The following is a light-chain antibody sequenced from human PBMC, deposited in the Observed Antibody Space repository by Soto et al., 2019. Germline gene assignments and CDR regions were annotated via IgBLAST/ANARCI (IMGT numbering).Light chain of an antibody. CDR1: QSVSNSY. CDR3: QQYGSSPRT. V-gene: IGKV3-20*01. CDR2: GAS. J-gene: IGKJ1*01. Sequence: EIVLTQSPGTPSLSPGERATLSCRASQSVSNSYLAWYQQKPGQAPRLLIFGASSRATGIPDRFTGSGSGTDFTLTVGRLEPEDFALYYCQQYGSSPRTFGQGTKV.